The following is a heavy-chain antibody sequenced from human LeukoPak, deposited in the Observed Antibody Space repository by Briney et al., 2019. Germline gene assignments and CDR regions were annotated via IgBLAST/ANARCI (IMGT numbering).Heavy chain of an antibody. J-gene: IGHJ5*02. CDR1: GXTFTNYG. V-gene: IGHV3-30*03. D-gene: IGHD3-10*01. CDR3: ARDWAVTMGPLDL. Sequence: PGGSLRLSCAAPGXTFTNYGMSWVRQAPGKGREWVAVISYDGSDKYYADSVQGRSTISRDNSKNTLYLQMNSLRAEDTAVYYCARDWAVTMGPLDLWGQGTLVTVSS. CDR2: ISYDGSDK.